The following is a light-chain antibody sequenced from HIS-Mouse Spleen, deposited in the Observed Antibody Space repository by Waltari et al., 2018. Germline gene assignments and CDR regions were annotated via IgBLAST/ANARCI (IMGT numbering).Light chain of an antibody. Sequence: SYELTQPPSVSVSPGQTARITCSGAALPKKYAYWYQQKSGQATVLVIYEDSKRPSGIPERFSGSSSGTMATLTISGAQVEDEAGYYCYSTDSSGNHRVFGGGTKLTVL. CDR1: ALPKKY. CDR3: YSTDSSGNHRV. V-gene: IGLV3-10*01. CDR2: EDS. J-gene: IGLJ2*01.